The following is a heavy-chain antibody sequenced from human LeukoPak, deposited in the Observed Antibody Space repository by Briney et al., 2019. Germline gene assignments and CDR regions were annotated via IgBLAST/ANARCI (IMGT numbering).Heavy chain of an antibody. Sequence: GGSLRLSCAASGFTVSSNYMSWVRQAPGKGLEWVSAISGSGGSTYYADSVKGRSTISRDNSKNTLYLQMNSLRAEDTAVYYCARGYVLGAFDIWGQGTMVTVSS. CDR3: ARGYVLGAFDI. CDR2: SGSGGST. D-gene: IGHD2-2*01. J-gene: IGHJ3*02. V-gene: IGHV3-53*01. CDR1: GFTVSSNY.